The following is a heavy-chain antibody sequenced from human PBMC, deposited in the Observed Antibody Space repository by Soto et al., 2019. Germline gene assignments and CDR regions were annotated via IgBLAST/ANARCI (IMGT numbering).Heavy chain of an antibody. CDR1: GGSFSGYY. CDR2: INHSGST. V-gene: IGHV4-34*01. CDR3: ARSITMVRGARVAFDI. Sequence: QVQLQQWGAGLLKPSETLSLTCAVYGGSFSGYYWSWIRQPPGKGLEWIGEINHSGSTNYNPSLKSRVTISVDTSKTQFSLTLSSVTAADTAVYYCARSITMVRGARVAFDIWGQGTMVTVSS. D-gene: IGHD3-10*01. J-gene: IGHJ3*02.